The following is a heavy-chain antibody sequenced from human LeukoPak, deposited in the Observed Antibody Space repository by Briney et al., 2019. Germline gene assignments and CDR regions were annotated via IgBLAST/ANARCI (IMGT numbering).Heavy chain of an antibody. J-gene: IGHJ4*02. V-gene: IGHV3-23*01. CDR3: AKGGGIVATVPPNYFDP. CDR2: ISASGGLT. CDR1: GFTFNNFP. Sequence: PGGSLRLFCVASGFTFNNFPLRCVRQAPGKALEWVSLISASGGLTYDADSAKGRFTISRDNSNNTVYLQMNSLRAEDTGVYFCAKGGGIVATVPPNYFDPWGQGTLATVSS. D-gene: IGHD5-12*01.